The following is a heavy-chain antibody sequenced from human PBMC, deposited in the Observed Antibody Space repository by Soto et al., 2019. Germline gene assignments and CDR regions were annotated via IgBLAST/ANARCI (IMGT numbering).Heavy chain of an antibody. Sequence: PWGALRLSCAASGFTFSTYWMSWVRQAPGKGLEWVANINQDGSEISYVDSVKGRFTISRDTAKKSLYLQMNSLRAEDTAVYDCARKSAFDIWGQGTMVTVSS. J-gene: IGHJ3*02. CDR1: GFTFSTYW. CDR3: ARKSAFDI. CDR2: INQDGSEI. V-gene: IGHV3-7*05.